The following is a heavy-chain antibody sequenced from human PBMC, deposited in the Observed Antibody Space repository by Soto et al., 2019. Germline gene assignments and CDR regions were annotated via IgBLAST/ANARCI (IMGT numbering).Heavy chain of an antibody. CDR3: AKVEGMDV. J-gene: IGHJ6*03. V-gene: IGHV3-9*01. CDR1: GFTFDDYA. CDR2: ISWNSGSI. Sequence: EVQLVESGGGLVQPGRSLRLSCAASGFTFDDYAMHWVRQAPGKGLEWVSGISWNSGSIGYADSVKGRFTISRDNAKNSLYLQMNSLRAEDTALYYCAKVEGMDVWCKGTTVTVSS.